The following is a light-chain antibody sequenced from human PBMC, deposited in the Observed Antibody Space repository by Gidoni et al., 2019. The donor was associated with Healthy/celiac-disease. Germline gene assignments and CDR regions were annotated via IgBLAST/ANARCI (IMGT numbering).Light chain of an antibody. V-gene: IGKV3-15*01. CDR2: GAS. Sequence: EIAMTQSPATLSVSPGERATHSCRARQSVSSILAWYQQQPGQAPRLLIYGASSRATGIPARFSGSGSGTVFPLTISILQSEDFAVYYCQQYNNWPRTFGQGTKVEIK. CDR1: QSVSSI. CDR3: QQYNNWPRT. J-gene: IGKJ1*01.